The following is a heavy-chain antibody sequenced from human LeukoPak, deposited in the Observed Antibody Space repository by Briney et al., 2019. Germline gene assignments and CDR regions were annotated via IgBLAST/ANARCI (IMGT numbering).Heavy chain of an antibody. Sequence: SETLSLTCSVSGGSIRDFYWTWIRQPPGKGLEWIGYIYYTGTTNYSPSLRGRVIMSVYTSRNQFSLNLTSVTPADTAVYFCARLGDEIAVSGLKYYHYSHTDVWGSGTTVAVSS. CDR2: IYYTGTT. CDR3: ARLGDEIAVSGLKYYHYSHTDV. V-gene: IGHV4-59*01. D-gene: IGHD6-19*01. CDR1: GGSIRDFY. J-gene: IGHJ6*03.